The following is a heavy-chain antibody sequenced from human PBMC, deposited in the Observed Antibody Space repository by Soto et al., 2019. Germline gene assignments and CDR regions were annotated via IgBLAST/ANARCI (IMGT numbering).Heavy chain of an antibody. Sequence: QVQLVESGGGVVQPGKSLRLSCAASGFTLSDFAMHWVRQAPGKGLEWVAVISYDGSKKYFADSVKGRFTISRDNSNNTLYLQMNSLRADDTAVYYCASPVGHFDPYFDYWGQGTLVTVSS. CDR1: GFTLSDFA. V-gene: IGHV3-30-3*01. J-gene: IGHJ4*02. CDR2: ISYDGSKK. CDR3: ASPVGHFDPYFDY.